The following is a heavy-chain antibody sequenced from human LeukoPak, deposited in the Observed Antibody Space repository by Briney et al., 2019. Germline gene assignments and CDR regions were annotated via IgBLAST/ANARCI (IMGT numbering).Heavy chain of an antibody. Sequence: GGSLRLSCAASGFTFDDYGMSWVRQAPGKGLEWVSGINWNGGSTGYADSVKGRFTISRDNAKNSLYLQMDSLRADDTAVYYCVRELRGHYFSFDFWGLGTLVTVSS. CDR2: INWNGGST. CDR1: GFTFDDYG. CDR3: VRELRGHYFSFDF. J-gene: IGHJ4*02. D-gene: IGHD3-10*01. V-gene: IGHV3-20*04.